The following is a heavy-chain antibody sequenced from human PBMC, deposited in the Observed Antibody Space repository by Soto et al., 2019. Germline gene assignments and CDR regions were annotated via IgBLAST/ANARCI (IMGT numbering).Heavy chain of an antibody. CDR1: GFTFSVYS. CDR2: IGGGGNTDSI. V-gene: IGHV3-48*02. D-gene: IGHD6-19*01. Sequence: EMQLVESGGGLVQPGGSLRLSCAASGFTFSVYSMSWVRQAPGKGLEWVAYIGGGGNTDSIDYADSVKGRFVISRDDAKTSLFLQMNSLRDEDTALYFCARDRHWDQWLGPHDAFHIWGQGTMVTVSS. J-gene: IGHJ3*02. CDR3: ARDRHWDQWLGPHDAFHI.